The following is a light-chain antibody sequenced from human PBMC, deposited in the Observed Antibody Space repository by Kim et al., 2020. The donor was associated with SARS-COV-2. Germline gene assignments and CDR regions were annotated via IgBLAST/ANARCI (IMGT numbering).Light chain of an antibody. CDR2: RNN. Sequence: QRVTIPCSVSSSNIGSNYVYWYQQRPGTAPKLIIYRNNQRPSGVPDRFSGSKSGTSASLAISGLRSEDEADYYCAAWDDSLSGYVFGTGTKVTVL. CDR3: AAWDDSLSGYV. J-gene: IGLJ1*01. CDR1: SSNIGSNY. V-gene: IGLV1-47*01.